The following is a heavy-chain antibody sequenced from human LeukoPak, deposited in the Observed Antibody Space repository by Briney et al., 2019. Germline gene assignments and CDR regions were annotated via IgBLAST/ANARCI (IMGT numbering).Heavy chain of an antibody. Sequence: SETLSLTCTVSGGSISSYYWSWIRQPAGKGLEWIGRIYTSGSTNYNPSLKSRVTISVDTSKNQFSLKLSSVTAADTAVYYCARSVEVTTIFGFDPWGQGTLVTVSS. V-gene: IGHV4-4*07. CDR1: GGSISSYY. J-gene: IGHJ5*02. CDR3: ARSVEVTTIFGFDP. CDR2: IYTSGST. D-gene: IGHD5-24*01.